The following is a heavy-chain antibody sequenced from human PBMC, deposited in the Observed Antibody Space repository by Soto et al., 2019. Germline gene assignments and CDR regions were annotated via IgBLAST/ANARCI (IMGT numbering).Heavy chain of an antibody. CDR1: GGECSSWR. D-gene: IGHD3-10*01. CDR2: IISILGIA. J-gene: IGHJ4*02. Sequence: RGAGGECSSWRMRWVRQNPGQGLEWMGRIISILGIANYAQKFQGRVTITADKSTSTAYMELSSLRSEDTAVYYCARGSGSGSYYSNFDSWGQGTPVTVSS. V-gene: IGHV1-69*02. CDR3: ARGSGSGSYYSNFDS.